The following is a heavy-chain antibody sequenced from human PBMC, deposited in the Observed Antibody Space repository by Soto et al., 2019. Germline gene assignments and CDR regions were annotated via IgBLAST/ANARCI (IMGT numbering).Heavy chain of an antibody. CDR2: IYQSGST. D-gene: IGHD1-26*01. Sequence: SETLSLTCAVSGGSISSGGYSWNWIRQPPGKGLEWIGYIYQSGSTLYNPSLKSRVTISLDKSKNQFSLNLISMTAADTALYYCAGGSTKKWDYWGQGILVTVSS. CDR3: AGGSTKKWDY. V-gene: IGHV4-30-2*01. CDR1: GGSISSGGYS. J-gene: IGHJ4*02.